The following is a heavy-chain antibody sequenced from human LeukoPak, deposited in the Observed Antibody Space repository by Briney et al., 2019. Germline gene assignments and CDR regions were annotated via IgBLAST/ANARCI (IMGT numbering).Heavy chain of an antibody. V-gene: IGHV1-18*01. J-gene: IGHJ4*02. D-gene: IGHD1-14*01. Sequence: GASVKVSRKSSGYTFTTYGVSWVRQAPGHGLEWMGLVSGCTGNTNYAHRLQGRVTMTIDASTNTVYMELTNLRSDDTAVYFCARGEVSASIYSFDFWGERALVT. CDR3: ARGEVSASIYSFDF. CDR1: GYTFTTYG. CDR2: VSGCTGNT.